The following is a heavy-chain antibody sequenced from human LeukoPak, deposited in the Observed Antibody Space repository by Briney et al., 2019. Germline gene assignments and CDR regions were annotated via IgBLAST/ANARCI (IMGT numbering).Heavy chain of an antibody. Sequence: GGSLRLSCAASGFTFSNYAIYWVRQAPGKGLEWVAIIWYDGSNKYYADSVKGRFTISRDNSENTVYLQMSSLRAEDTAVYYCARAGRGLAASDWGQGTLVTVSS. CDR2: IWYDGSNK. V-gene: IGHV3-33*07. J-gene: IGHJ4*02. CDR1: GFTFSNYA. CDR3: ARAGRGLAASD. D-gene: IGHD3/OR15-3a*01.